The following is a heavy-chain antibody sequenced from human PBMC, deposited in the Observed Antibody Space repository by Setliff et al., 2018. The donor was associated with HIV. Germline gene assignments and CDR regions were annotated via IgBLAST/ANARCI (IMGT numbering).Heavy chain of an antibody. CDR2: ISGLGGGTI. V-gene: IGHV3-48*01. D-gene: IGHD2-15*01. CDR3: ARAGVVEGYYYYYYMDV. Sequence: GASVKVSCATSGFTFDSYSIIWVRQAPGKGLEWVSYISGLGGGTIYYADSVRGRFTISRDDAEKSVYLQMNSLRAEDTAVYYCARAGVVEGYYYYYYMDVWGKGTTVTVSS. J-gene: IGHJ6*03. CDR1: GFTFDSYS.